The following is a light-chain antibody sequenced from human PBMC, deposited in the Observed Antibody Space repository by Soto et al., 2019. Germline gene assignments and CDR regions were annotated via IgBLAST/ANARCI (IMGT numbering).Light chain of an antibody. Sequence: DVQMTQSPSSLSASVGDTVTITCRASQSISTWLAWYQQKPNKAPKSLISGASNLQSGVPSRFSGSGSGTDFTLTISSLQPEDFATYYCQNYKSAPFTFGPGTKLEIK. CDR1: QSISTW. J-gene: IGKJ2*01. V-gene: IGKV1D-16*01. CDR2: GAS. CDR3: QNYKSAPFT.